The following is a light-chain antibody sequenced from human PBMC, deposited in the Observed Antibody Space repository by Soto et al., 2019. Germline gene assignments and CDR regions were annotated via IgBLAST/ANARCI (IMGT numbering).Light chain of an antibody. CDR1: QSVSSSY. J-gene: IGKJ1*01. Sequence: EIVLTQSPGTLSLSPGERATLSCRASQSVSSSYLAWYQQQPGQAPRLLIYGASSRATGIPDRFSGGGSGTDFTLTISRLEPEDFAVYYCQQCGSSPWTFGQGTKVDIK. V-gene: IGKV3-20*01. CDR3: QQCGSSPWT. CDR2: GAS.